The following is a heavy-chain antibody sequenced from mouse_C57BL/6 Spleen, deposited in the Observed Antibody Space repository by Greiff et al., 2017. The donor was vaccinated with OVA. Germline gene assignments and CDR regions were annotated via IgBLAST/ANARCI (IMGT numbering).Heavy chain of an antibody. CDR3: ARGDGSRSAWFAY. V-gene: IGHV3-6*01. J-gene: IGHJ3*01. CDR1: GYSITSGYY. CDR2: ISYDGSN. D-gene: IGHD2-3*01. Sequence: EVKLQESGPGLVKPSQSLSLTCSVTGYSITSGYYWNWIRQFPGNKLEWMGYISYDGSNNYNPSLKNRISITRDTSKNQFFLKLNAVTTEDTSTYYCARGDGSRSAWFAYWGQGTLVTVSA.